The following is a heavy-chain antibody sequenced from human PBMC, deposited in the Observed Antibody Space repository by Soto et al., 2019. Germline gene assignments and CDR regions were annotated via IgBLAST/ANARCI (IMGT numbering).Heavy chain of an antibody. CDR3: ASGGVVVAATLRGYYYGMDV. CDR2: IIPIFGTA. Sequence: RASVKVSCKASGGTFSSYAISWVRQAPGQGLEWMGGIIPIFGTADYAQKFQGRVTITADESTSTAYMELSSLRSEDTAVYYCASGGVVVAATLRGYYYGMDVWGQGTTVTV. D-gene: IGHD2-15*01. V-gene: IGHV1-69*13. CDR1: GGTFSSYA. J-gene: IGHJ6*02.